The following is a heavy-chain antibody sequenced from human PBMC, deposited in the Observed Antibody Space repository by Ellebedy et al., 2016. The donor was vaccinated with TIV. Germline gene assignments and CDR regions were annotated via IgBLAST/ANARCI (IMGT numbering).Heavy chain of an antibody. CDR1: GYSFTSYW. J-gene: IGHJ3*02. CDR2: IYPGDSDT. CDR3: ARRRGYYGDNGDAFDI. Sequence: GESLKISXKASGYSFTSYWIGWVRQMPGKGLEWMGIIYPGDSDTRYSPSFQGQVTISADKSISTAYLQWSSLKASDTAMYYCARRRGYYGDNGDAFDIWGQGTMVTVSS. V-gene: IGHV5-51*01. D-gene: IGHD4-17*01.